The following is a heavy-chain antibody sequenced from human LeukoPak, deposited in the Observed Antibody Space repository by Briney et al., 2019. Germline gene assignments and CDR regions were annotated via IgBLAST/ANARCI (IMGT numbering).Heavy chain of an antibody. V-gene: IGHV3-7*01. D-gene: IGHD6-19*01. J-gene: IGHJ3*02. CDR1: GFTFSSYC. CDR2: IKQDGSEK. CDR3: ARDSSGWLDAFDM. Sequence: GGSLRLSCAASGFTFSSYCMSWVRQAPGKGLEWVANIKQDGSEKYYVDSVKGRFTISRDNAKNSLYLQMNSLRAEDTAVYYCARDSSGWLDAFDMWGEGTMVTVSS.